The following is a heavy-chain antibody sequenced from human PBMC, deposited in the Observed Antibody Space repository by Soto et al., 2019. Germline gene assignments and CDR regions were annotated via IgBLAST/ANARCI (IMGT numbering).Heavy chain of an antibody. D-gene: IGHD4-17*01. CDR2: ITPALGTA. CDR3: ARPDFGDYWYFDL. V-gene: IGHV1-69*08. J-gene: IGHJ2*01. Sequence: QDQLVQSGAEVKKPGSSVKVSCKASGGTFSSHTFSWVRQAPGQGHEWMGRITPALGTAIYARKFQVRVTITADESATTVYMDLNSLRSEDTAVYYCARPDFGDYWYFDLWGRGTLVTVSS. CDR1: GGTFSSHT.